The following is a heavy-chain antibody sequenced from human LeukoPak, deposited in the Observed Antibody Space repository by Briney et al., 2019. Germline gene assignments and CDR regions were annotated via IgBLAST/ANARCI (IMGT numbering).Heavy chain of an antibody. D-gene: IGHD2-2*01. CDR2: INPNSGGT. CDR1: GYTFAAYY. V-gene: IGHV1-2*02. Sequence: ASVKVSCKASGYTFAAYYMHWVRQAPGQGLEWMGWINPNSGGTNYAQKFQGRVTMTRDTSISTAYMELSRLRSDDTAVYYCARGGVVPVGYYYYGMDVWGQGTTVTVSS. CDR3: ARGGVVPVGYYYYGMDV. J-gene: IGHJ6*02.